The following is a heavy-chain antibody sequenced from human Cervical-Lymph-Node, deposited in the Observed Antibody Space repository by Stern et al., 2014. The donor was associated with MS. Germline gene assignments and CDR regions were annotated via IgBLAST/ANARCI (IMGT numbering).Heavy chain of an antibody. J-gene: IGHJ4*02. D-gene: IGHD6-6*01. V-gene: IGHV4-31*03. CDR3: ARDNGQLVQIY. Sequence: QVQLQESGPGLVKPSQTLSLTCSVSGGSINSGGHYWSWIRQHPGKGLEWIGYIDYSGSTYYNPSLEGRVAISMDKSKNQFSLTLTSVTAADTAVYYCARDNGQLVQIYWGQGTLVTVSS. CDR1: GGSINSGGHY. CDR2: IDYSGST.